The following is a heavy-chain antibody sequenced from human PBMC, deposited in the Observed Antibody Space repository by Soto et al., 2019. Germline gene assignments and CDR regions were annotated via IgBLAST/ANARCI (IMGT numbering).Heavy chain of an antibody. CDR2: IYYTGST. CDR1: GGSISSYY. Sequence: QVQLQESGPGLVIPSETLSLTCTVSGGSISSYYWSWIRQPPGKGLEWIGYIYYTGSTNYNPSLQSRVTISXXAXNXXVPLQLSSVTAADTAVYYCARHLAANHYYYYGMDVWGQGTAVTVSS. D-gene: IGHD3-16*01. V-gene: IGHV4-59*08. CDR3: ARHLAANHYYYYGMDV. J-gene: IGHJ6*02.